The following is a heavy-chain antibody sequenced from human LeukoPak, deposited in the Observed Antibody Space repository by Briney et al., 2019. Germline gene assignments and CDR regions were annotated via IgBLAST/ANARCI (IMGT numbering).Heavy chain of an antibody. Sequence: GGSLRLSCAASGFAVSSNYMSWVRQPPGKGLEWLSLIDSSGNTFYADSVKGRFTISRDYLKNTLFLQMNSLRAEDTALYYCARDPVVASPGPFYYHYMDVWGKGTTVTASS. CDR1: GFAVSSNY. V-gene: IGHV3-53*01. CDR3: ARDPVVASPGPFYYHYMDV. CDR2: IDSSGNT. D-gene: IGHD6-13*01. J-gene: IGHJ6*03.